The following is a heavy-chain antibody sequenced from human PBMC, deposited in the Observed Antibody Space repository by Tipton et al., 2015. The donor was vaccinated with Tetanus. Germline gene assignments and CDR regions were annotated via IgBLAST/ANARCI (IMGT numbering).Heavy chain of an antibody. D-gene: IGHD1-26*01. CDR1: GYTFTNYG. CDR2: ISASNGDA. J-gene: IGHJ4*02. Sequence: QLVQSGPEVKKPGASVKVSCEASGYTFTNYGINWVRLAPGQGLEWMGYISASNGDAKYDEKMQGRVTMTTDTSTTTAYMELRSLRFDDTAVYYCARWELQRGRFDNWGQGTVVTVTS. CDR3: ARWELQRGRFDN. V-gene: IGHV1-18*01.